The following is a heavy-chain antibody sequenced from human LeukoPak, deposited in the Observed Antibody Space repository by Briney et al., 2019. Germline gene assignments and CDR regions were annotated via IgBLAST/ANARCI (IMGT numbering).Heavy chain of an antibody. V-gene: IGHV4-59*01. CDR3: ARAPVGIAAGNWFDP. J-gene: IGHJ5*02. Sequence: SETLSLTCTVSGGSISSYYWSWIRQPSGKGLEWIGYIYYSGSTNYNPSLKSRVTISVDTSKNQFSLELSSVTAADTAVYYCARAPVGIAAGNWFDPWGQGTLVTVSS. D-gene: IGHD6-13*01. CDR2: IYYSGST. CDR1: GGSISSYY.